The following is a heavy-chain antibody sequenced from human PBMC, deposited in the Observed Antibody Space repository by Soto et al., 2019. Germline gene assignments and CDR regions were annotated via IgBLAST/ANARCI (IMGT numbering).Heavy chain of an antibody. CDR3: ARLIIAAAGKGYYYYGMDV. D-gene: IGHD6-13*01. CDR2: IYYSGST. V-gene: IGHV4-39*01. J-gene: IGHJ6*02. CDR1: GGSISSSSYY. Sequence: SETLSLTCTVSGGSISSSSYYWGWIRQPPGKGLEWIGSIYYSGSTYYNPSLKSRVTISVDTSKNQFSLKLSSVTAADTAVYYCARLIIAAAGKGYYYYGMDVWGQGTTVTVSS.